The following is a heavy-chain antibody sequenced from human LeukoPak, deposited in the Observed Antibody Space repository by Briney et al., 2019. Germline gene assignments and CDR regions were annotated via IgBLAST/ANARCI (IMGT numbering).Heavy chain of an antibody. CDR2: IWYDGSNK. V-gene: IGHV3-33*01. CDR3: ARGFWSGYGFDY. CDR1: GFTFSSYG. Sequence: PGGSLRLSCAASGFTFSSYGMHWVRQAPGKGLEWVAVIWYDGSNKYYADSVKGRFTISRDNSKNTLYLQMNSLRAEDTAVYYCARGFWSGYGFDYWGQGTLVTVSS. J-gene: IGHJ4*02. D-gene: IGHD3-3*01.